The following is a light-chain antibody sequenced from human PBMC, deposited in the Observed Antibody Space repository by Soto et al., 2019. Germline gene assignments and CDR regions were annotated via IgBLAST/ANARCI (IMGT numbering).Light chain of an antibody. CDR2: DTS. V-gene: IGKV3-15*01. CDR3: QQYNSYV. Sequence: TQSPSTLSASVGDRVTITCRASQSVNRQVLWYQHRPGQAPRLLIYDTSARAAGIPARFSGSGSATEFTLTISRLQSEDFATYYCQQYNSYVFGPGTKVDIK. J-gene: IGKJ3*01. CDR1: QSVNRQ.